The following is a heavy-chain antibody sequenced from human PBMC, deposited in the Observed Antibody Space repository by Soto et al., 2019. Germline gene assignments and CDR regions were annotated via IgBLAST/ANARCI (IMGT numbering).Heavy chain of an antibody. CDR2: IKSKTDGGTT. V-gene: IGHV3-15*07. Sequence: GGSLRLSCAASGFTFSNAWMNWVRQAPGKGLEWVGRIKSKTDGGTTDYAQKFQGRVTITADESTSTAYMELSSLRSEDTAVYYCAVGITGTAPIQWWGQGTLVTVSS. CDR3: AVGITGTAPIQW. J-gene: IGHJ4*02. D-gene: IGHD1-20*01. CDR1: GFTFSNAW.